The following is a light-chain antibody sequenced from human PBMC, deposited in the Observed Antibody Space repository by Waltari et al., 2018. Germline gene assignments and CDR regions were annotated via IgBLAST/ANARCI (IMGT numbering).Light chain of an antibody. Sequence: DIQMTQSPSSLSASVGDRVTVTCRASKNINNYLNWYQQKPGKAPKLLIYAASSLQSGVPSRFSGSGSGTDFTLTISSLQPEDFATYYCQQSHIKRTFGQGTKVEIK. CDR3: QQSHIKRT. V-gene: IGKV1-39*01. CDR2: AAS. J-gene: IGKJ1*01. CDR1: KNINNY.